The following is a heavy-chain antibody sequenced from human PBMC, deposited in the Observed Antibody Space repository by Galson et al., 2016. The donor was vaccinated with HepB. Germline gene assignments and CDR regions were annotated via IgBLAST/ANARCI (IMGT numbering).Heavy chain of an antibody. Sequence: SLRLSCAASGFAFSTYAMHWVRQAPGKGLEWVAVISYVGSDTNYADSVKGRFTISRDNSKNTLYLQMNSMRDEDTAVYYCAAEEGKSSGYVPNWGLGTLVTVSS. D-gene: IGHD5-12*01. CDR2: ISYVGSDT. J-gene: IGHJ4*02. CDR1: GFAFSTYA. CDR3: AAEEGKSSGYVPN. V-gene: IGHV3-30*04.